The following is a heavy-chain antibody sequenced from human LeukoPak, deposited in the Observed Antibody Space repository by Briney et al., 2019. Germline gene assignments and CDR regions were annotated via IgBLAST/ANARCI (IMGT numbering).Heavy chain of an antibody. CDR3: AKILEEMTTVTSADY. CDR2: ISYDGSNK. J-gene: IGHJ4*02. Sequence: GGSLRLSWAAAGFTFSSYAMHWVRQAPGKGLEWVAVISYDGSNKYYADSVKGRFTISRDNSKNTLYLQMNSLRAEDTAVYYCAKILEEMTTVTSADYWGQGTLVTVSS. D-gene: IGHD4-17*01. CDR1: GFTFSSYA. V-gene: IGHV3-30-3*01.